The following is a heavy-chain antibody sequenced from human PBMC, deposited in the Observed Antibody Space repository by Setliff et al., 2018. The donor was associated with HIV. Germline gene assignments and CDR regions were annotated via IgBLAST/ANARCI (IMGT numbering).Heavy chain of an antibody. V-gene: IGHV4-4*07. CDR2: IYTSGST. CDR3: VNPSGAMGDFDS. CDR1: GGSISSYY. J-gene: IGHJ4*02. D-gene: IGHD3-16*01. Sequence: KPSETLSLTCTVSGGSISSYYWSWIRQPAGKGLEWIGRIYTSGSTNYNPSLKSRVTMSVDTSKNQFSLQLTSVTAADTAVYYCVNPSGAMGDFDSWGQGTLVTVSS.